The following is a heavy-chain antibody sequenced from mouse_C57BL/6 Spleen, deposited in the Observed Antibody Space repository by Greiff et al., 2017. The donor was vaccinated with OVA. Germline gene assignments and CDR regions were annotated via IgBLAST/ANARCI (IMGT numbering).Heavy chain of an antibody. CDR3: VRGLLRGYFDV. Sequence: EVQGVESGGGLVQPKGSLKLSCAASGFSFNTYAMNWVRQAPGKGLEWVARIRSKSNNYATYYADSVKDRFTISRDDSESMLYLQMNNLKTEDTAMYYCVRGLLRGYFDVWGTGTTVTVSS. J-gene: IGHJ1*03. CDR2: IRSKSNNYAT. V-gene: IGHV10-1*01. CDR1: GFSFNTYA. D-gene: IGHD2-3*01.